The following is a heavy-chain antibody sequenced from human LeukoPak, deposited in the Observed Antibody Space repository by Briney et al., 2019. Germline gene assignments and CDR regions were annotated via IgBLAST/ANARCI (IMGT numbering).Heavy chain of an antibody. D-gene: IGHD3-3*01. CDR1: GYTLTELS. J-gene: IGHJ5*02. CDR2: FDPEDGET. CDR3: ARGPRGSPYYDFWSGYYASLNWFDP. V-gene: IGHV1-24*01. Sequence: ASVKVSCKVSGYTLTELSIHWVRQAPGKGLEWMGGFDPEDGETIYAQKFQGRVTMTEDTSTDTAYMELSSLRSEDTAVYYCARGPRGSPYYDFWSGYYASLNWFDPWGQGTLVTVSS.